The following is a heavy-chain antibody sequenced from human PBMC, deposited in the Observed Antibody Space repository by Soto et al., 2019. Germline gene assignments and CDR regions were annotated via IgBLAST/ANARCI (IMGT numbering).Heavy chain of an antibody. CDR3: ARWGPYDYGAPVH. Sequence: EVQLVESGGGLVKPGGSLRLSCAAYGFTFSSYSMNWVRQAPGKGLEWVSSISSSSSYIYYADSVKGRFTISRDNAKNSLYLQMNSLRAEDTAVYYCARWGPYDYGAPVHWGQGTLVTVSS. D-gene: IGHD4-17*01. CDR1: GFTFSSYS. CDR2: ISSSSSYI. V-gene: IGHV3-21*01. J-gene: IGHJ4*02.